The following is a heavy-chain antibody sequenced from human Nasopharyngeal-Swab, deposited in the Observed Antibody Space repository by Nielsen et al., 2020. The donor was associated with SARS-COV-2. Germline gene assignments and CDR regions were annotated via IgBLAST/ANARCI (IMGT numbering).Heavy chain of an antibody. Sequence: SETLSLTCALSGVSISSGGYSWSWIRQPPGKGLEWIGHIYLSASTYYNPSLKSRVTISVERSKNQFSLKLSSVTAADTAVYYCAGYCSSTSCYKDDAFDIWGQGTMVTVSS. CDR1: GVSISSGGYS. J-gene: IGHJ3*02. CDR3: AGYCSSTSCYKDDAFDI. D-gene: IGHD2-2*03. V-gene: IGHV4-30-2*01. CDR2: IYLSAST.